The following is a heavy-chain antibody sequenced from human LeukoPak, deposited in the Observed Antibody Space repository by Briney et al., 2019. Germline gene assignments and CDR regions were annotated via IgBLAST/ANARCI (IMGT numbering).Heavy chain of an antibody. J-gene: IGHJ5*02. D-gene: IGHD6-13*01. CDR3: ARDRSPSGAAAGIWFDP. CDR2: IYSGGST. CDR1: GFTFSSYA. V-gene: IGHV3-66*01. Sequence: PGGSLRLSCAASGFTFSSYAMSWVRQAPGKGLEWVSVIYSGGSTYYADSVKGRFTISRDNSKNTLYLQMNSLRAEDTAVYYCARDRSPSGAAAGIWFDPWGQGTLVTVSS.